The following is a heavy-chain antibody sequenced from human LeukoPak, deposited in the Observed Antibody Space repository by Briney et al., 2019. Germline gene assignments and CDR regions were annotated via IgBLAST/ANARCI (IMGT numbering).Heavy chain of an antibody. CDR3: ASYGDYVPPY. CDR1: GGSISSYY. J-gene: IGHJ4*02. CDR2: IYYSGST. V-gene: IGHV4-59*08. Sequence: ASETLSLTCTVSGGSISSYYWSWIRQPPGKGLEWIGYIYYSGSTNYNPSLKSRVTISVDTSKNQFSLKLSSVTAADTAVYYCASYGDYVPPYWGQGTLATVSS. D-gene: IGHD4-17*01.